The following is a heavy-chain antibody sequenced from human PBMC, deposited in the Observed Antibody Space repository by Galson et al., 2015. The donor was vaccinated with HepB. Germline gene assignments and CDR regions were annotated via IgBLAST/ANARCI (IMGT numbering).Heavy chain of an antibody. J-gene: IGHJ6*02. CDR1: GFTFSLYW. V-gene: IGHV3-74*03. CDR2: ANSEGNIV. D-gene: IGHD1-26*01. CDR3: AGLGGTFGVDV. Sequence: SLRLSCAASGFTFSLYWIHWVRQTPGKGLVWVSAANSEGNIVKYADSVKGRFTISRDKAKSTVYLQMDSLRAEDTAVYYCAGLGGTFGVDVWGQGTTVTVSS.